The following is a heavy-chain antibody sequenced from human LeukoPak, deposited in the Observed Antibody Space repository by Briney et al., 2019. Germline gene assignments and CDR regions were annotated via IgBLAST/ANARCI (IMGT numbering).Heavy chain of an antibody. D-gene: IGHD3-9*01. CDR3: ARDILTGYSNWFGP. CDR2: IYYSGST. Sequence: SAPLSLTCTVSGASISSYYWSWIRQPPGKGLEWIGYIYYSGSTNYNHSLKSRVTISVDTSKNQFSLKLSSVTAADTAVYYCARDILTGYSNWFGPWGQGTLVTVSS. CDR1: GASISSYY. V-gene: IGHV4-59*01. J-gene: IGHJ5*02.